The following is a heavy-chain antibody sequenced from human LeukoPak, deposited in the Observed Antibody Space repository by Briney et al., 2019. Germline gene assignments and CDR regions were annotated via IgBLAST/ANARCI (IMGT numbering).Heavy chain of an antibody. CDR3: ARHLYDSRGQTSFDY. V-gene: IGHV4-4*02. CDR2: IYHSGST. J-gene: IGHJ4*02. CDR1: GGSLSSDNW. Sequence: SGTLSLTCAVSGGSLSSDNWWSWVPQPPGKGLEWIGEIYHSGSTNYNPSLKSRVTISVDTSKNQFSLKLSSVTAADTAMYYCARHLYDSRGQTSFDYWGQGTLVTVSS. D-gene: IGHD3-22*01.